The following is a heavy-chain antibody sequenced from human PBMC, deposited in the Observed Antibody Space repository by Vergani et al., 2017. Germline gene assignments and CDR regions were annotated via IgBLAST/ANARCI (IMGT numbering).Heavy chain of an antibody. D-gene: IGHD3-3*01. CDR1: GFTFSSYG. CDR2: ISYDGSNK. J-gene: IGHJ4*02. CDR3: AKVRMSRITIFGVVTRFDY. Sequence: QVQLVESGGGLVKPGGSLRLSCAASGFTFSSYGMHWVRQAPGKGLDWVAVISYDGSNKYYADSVKGRFTISRDNSKNTLYLQMNSLRAEDTAVYYCAKVRMSRITIFGVVTRFDYWGQGTLVTVSS. V-gene: IGHV3-30*18.